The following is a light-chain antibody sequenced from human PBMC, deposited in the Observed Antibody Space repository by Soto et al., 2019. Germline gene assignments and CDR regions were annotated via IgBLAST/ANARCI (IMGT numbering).Light chain of an antibody. CDR2: DAS. V-gene: IGKV3-11*01. CDR1: QSVSSY. J-gene: IGKJ5*01. Sequence: EIGLTQSPATLAFSPGERCTLSCRASQSVSSYLAWYQQKPGQAPRLLIYDASNRATGIPARFSGSGSGTDFTLTISSLEPEDFAVYHCQQRSNWITIGQGTRLEIK. CDR3: QQRSNWIT.